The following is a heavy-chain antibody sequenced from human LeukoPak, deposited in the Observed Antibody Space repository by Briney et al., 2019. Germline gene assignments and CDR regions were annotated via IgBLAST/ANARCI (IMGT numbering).Heavy chain of an antibody. J-gene: IGHJ4*02. CDR2: VIRDGSFT. Sequence: AGGSLRLSCAASGFTFRSYWMHWVRPAPGKGLEWVSRVIRDGSFTNYADSVKGRFTISRDNAKNTLYLQMSSLRAEDTAVYFCVRDGDDFNFDYWGQGSLVTVSS. CDR3: VRDGDDFNFDY. V-gene: IGHV3-74*01. D-gene: IGHD5-24*01. CDR1: GFTFRSYW.